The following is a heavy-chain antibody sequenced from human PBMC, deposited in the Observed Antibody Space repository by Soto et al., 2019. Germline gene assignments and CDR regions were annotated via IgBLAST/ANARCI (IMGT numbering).Heavy chain of an antibody. CDR1: GVSIRNHYW. V-gene: IGHV4-4*02. J-gene: IGHJ4*02. CDR3: ATRDSSRFY. Sequence: QVQLQESRAGVVTPAGILSTTSAVSGVSIRNHYWWTWVRQPPGKVPGWLGESHQSGSTNYTSSLESRVTISVDKSKNQFSLKLTSVTVADTAVYYCATRDSSRFYWGQGTLVSVSS. D-gene: IGHD6-13*01. CDR2: SHQSGST.